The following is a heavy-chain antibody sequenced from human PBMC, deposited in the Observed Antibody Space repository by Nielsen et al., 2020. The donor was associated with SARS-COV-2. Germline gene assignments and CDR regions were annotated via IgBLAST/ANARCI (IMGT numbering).Heavy chain of an antibody. D-gene: IGHD2-2*01. Sequence: GESLKISCAASGFTFSSYSMNWVRQAPGKGLEWVSYISSSSSTIYYADSVKGRFTISRDNAKNSLYLQMNSLRDEDTAVHYCARASMVVPAAINYYYMDVWGKGTTVTVSS. J-gene: IGHJ6*03. CDR1: GFTFSSYS. V-gene: IGHV3-48*02. CDR3: ARASMVVPAAINYYYMDV. CDR2: ISSSSSTI.